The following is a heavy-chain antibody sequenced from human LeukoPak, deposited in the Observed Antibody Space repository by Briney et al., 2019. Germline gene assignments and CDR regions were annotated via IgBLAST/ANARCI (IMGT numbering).Heavy chain of an antibody. CDR3: ARGTYYYDSSGPTPYY. V-gene: IGHV3-30*04. CDR1: GFTFSSYA. J-gene: IGHJ4*02. CDR2: ISYDENNK. D-gene: IGHD3-22*01. Sequence: GGSLRLSCAASGFTFSSYAMHWVRQAPGKGLEWVAVISYDENNKYYADSVKGRFTISRDNAKNSLYLQMNSLRAEDTAVYYCARGTYYYDSSGPTPYYWGQGTLVTVSS.